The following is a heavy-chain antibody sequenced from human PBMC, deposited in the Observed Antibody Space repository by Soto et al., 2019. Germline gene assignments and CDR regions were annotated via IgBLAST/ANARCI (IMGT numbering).Heavy chain of an antibody. V-gene: IGHV1-2*02. CDR2: INPSSGGT. D-gene: IGHD3-9*01. J-gene: IGHJ5*02. Sequence: ASVKVSCKASGYTFTGYYMHWVRQAPGQGLKWMGWINPSSGGTNYAQKFQGRVTMTRDTSISTAYMELSRLRSDDTAVYYCARDRGIFSPFDPWGQGTLVTVSS. CDR1: GYTFTGYY. CDR3: ARDRGIFSPFDP.